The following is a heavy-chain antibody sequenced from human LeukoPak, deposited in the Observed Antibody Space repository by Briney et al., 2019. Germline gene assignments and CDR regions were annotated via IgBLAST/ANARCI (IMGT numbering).Heavy chain of an antibody. J-gene: IGHJ5*02. CDR2: ISDNGVRV. D-gene: IGHD3-22*01. Sequence: PGGSLRFSCAASGFTFSSYAMSWVRQAPGKGLEWVSGISDNGVRVFYADSVKGRFTMSRDNSKNTLYLQMSSLKAEDTAVYYCAKAASYYYDSSGYLNWFDPWGQGTLVTVSS. CDR3: AKAASYYYDSSGYLNWFDP. CDR1: GFTFSSYA. V-gene: IGHV3-23*01.